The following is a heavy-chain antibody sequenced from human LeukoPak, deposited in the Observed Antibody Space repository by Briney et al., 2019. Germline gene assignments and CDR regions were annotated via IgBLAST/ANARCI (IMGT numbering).Heavy chain of an antibody. J-gene: IGHJ6*03. CDR2: IWYDGSNK. V-gene: IGHV3-33*01. CDR3: ARGRSYDFWSGYPNRGYMDV. CDR1: GFTFSSYG. D-gene: IGHD3-3*01. Sequence: PGRSLRLSCAASGFTFSSYGMHWVRQAPGKGLEWVAVIWYDGSNKYYADSVKGRFTISRDNSKNTLYLQMNSLRAEDTAVYYCARGRSYDFWSGYPNRGYMDVWGKGTTVTVSS.